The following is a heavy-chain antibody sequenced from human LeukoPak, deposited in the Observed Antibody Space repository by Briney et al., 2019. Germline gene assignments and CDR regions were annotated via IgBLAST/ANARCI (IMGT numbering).Heavy chain of an antibody. CDR2: IYTSGST. V-gene: IGHV4-61*02. CDR1: GGSISSGSYY. D-gene: IGHD1-26*01. J-gene: IGHJ6*03. Sequence: PSETLSLTCTVSGGSISSGSYYWSWIRQPAGKGLEWIGRIYTSGSTNYNPSLKSRVTISVDTSKNQFSLKLSSVTAADTAVYYCARVIGIVGATTLFRYYYYMDVWGKGPTVTVSS. CDR3: ARVIGIVGATTLFRYYYYMDV.